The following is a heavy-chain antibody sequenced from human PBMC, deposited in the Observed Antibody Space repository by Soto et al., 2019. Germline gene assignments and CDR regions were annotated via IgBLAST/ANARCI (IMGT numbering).Heavy chain of an antibody. CDR1: GYKFTSYD. CDR2: MNPNSGNT. D-gene: IGHD4-17*01. CDR3: ARTDYAGYYYYMDV. V-gene: IGHV1-8*01. J-gene: IGHJ6*03. Sequence: ASVKVSCKASGYKFTSYDINWVRQATGQGLEWMGWMNPNSGNTGYAQKFQGRVTMTRNTSISTAYMELSSLRSEDTAVYYCARTDYAGYYYYMDVWGKGTTVTGSS.